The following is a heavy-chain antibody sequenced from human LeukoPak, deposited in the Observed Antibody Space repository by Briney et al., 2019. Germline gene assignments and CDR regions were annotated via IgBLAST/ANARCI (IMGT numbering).Heavy chain of an antibody. V-gene: IGHV4-34*01. J-gene: IGHJ4*02. CDR2: INHSGST. Sequence: PSETLSLTCAVYGGSFSGYYWSWIRQPPGKGLEWIGEINHSGSTNYNPSLKSRVTISVDTSKNQFSLKLSSVTAADTAVYYCARPRAYYYDSSGYYPGGSAYFDYWGQGTLVTVSS. CDR3: ARPRAYYYDSSGYYPGGSAYFDY. CDR1: GGSFSGYY. D-gene: IGHD3-22*01.